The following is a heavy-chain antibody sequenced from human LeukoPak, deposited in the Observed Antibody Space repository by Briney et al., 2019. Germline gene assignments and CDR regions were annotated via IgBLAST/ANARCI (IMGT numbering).Heavy chain of an antibody. J-gene: IGHJ4*02. Sequence: GGSLRLSCAGSGFTFSSYSMNWVRQAPGKGLEWISYIGISSGNTKYADSVKGRFTISGDKAKNSVYLQMNSLRVEDTAVYYCARDTKYAFDNWGQGTLVTVSP. CDR1: GFTFSSYS. CDR2: IGISSGNT. CDR3: ARDTKYAFDN. V-gene: IGHV3-48*01. D-gene: IGHD2-2*01.